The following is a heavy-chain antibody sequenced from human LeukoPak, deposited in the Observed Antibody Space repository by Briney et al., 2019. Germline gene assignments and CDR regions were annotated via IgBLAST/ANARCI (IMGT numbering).Heavy chain of an antibody. CDR2: INPRGTAT. D-gene: IGHD3-22*01. J-gene: IGHJ4*02. V-gene: IGHV1-46*01. Sequence: APVKVSCKASGYSFTSHYMHWVRQAPGQGLEWMGLINPRGTATRYAESFQGRLTLTRDLSTSTDYMELSSLRSDDTAVYYCARDERYDSRGYPFDYWGQGTLVTVSS. CDR1: GYSFTSHY. CDR3: ARDERYDSRGYPFDY.